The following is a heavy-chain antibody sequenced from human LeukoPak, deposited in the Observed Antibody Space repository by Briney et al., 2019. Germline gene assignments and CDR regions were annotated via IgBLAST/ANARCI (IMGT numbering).Heavy chain of an antibody. J-gene: IGHJ4*02. V-gene: IGHV1-18*01. CDR1: GYTFTSYG. CDR3: ARVKVDYYDSSGCYYY. Sequence: ASVEVSCKASGYTFTSYGISWVRQAPGQGLEWMGWISAYNGNTNYAQKLQGRVTMTTDTSTSTAYMELRSLRSDDTAVYYCARVKVDYYDSSGCYYYWGQGTLVTVSS. D-gene: IGHD3-22*01. CDR2: ISAYNGNT.